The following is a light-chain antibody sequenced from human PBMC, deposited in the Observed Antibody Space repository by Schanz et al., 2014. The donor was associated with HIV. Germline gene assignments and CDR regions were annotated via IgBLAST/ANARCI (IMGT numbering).Light chain of an antibody. CDR3: ATWDDSLHGWV. CDR1: SSNFRSNA. V-gene: IGLV1-44*01. J-gene: IGLJ3*02. Sequence: QSVLTQPPSASGTPGQRVTISCSGSSSNFRSNAVNWYQQLPGTAPKVVIYTNSQRPSGVPDRFSGSGSGTSATLAISGLQAEDEADFFCATWDDSLHGWVFGGGTKLTVL. CDR2: TNS.